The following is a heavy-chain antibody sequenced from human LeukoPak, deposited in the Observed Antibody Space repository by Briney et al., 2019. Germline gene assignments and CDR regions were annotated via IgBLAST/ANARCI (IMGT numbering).Heavy chain of an antibody. CDR1: GGSINNYY. V-gene: IGHV4-59*08. Sequence: KPSETLSLTCTVSGGSINNYYWSWIRQPPGKGPEWIGYIYYSGTTSYNPSLTSRVTISIGTSKNQFSLKLTSVTAADTAVYYCARHDPSKNGAYDIWGQGAMVTVS. CDR2: IYYSGTT. D-gene: IGHD4-11*01. CDR3: ARHDPSKNGAYDI. J-gene: IGHJ3*02.